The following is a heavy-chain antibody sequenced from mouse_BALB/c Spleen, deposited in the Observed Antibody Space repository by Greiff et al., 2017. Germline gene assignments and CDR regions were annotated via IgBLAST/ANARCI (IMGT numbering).Heavy chain of an antibody. J-gene: IGHJ3*01. CDR1: GFAFSSYD. CDR2: ISSGGGST. V-gene: IGHV5-12-1*01. Sequence: EVLLVESGGGLVKPGGSLTLSCAASGFAFSSYDMSWVRQTPGKRLEWVAYISSGGGSTYYPDTVKGRFTISSDNAKNTLYLQMSSLKSDDTAMYYCAKHKGRGNYAWFAYWGQGTLVTVSA. D-gene: IGHD2-1*01. CDR3: AKHKGRGNYAWFAY.